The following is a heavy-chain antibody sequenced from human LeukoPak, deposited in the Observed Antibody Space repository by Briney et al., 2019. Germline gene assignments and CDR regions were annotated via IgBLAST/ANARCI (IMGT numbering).Heavy chain of an antibody. J-gene: IGHJ4*02. CDR2: ISNSGGNI. V-gene: IGHV3-23*01. CDR3: ANFACCHFDSESGY. Sequence: GGSLRLSCVASGFTFNNYAMSWVRQAPGRGLEWLSSISNSGGNIDYRNSVKGRFTISRDNSKNTLYLQMDSLGAEDTAVYYCANFACCHFDSESGYWGQGTLVTVSS. D-gene: IGHD3-9*01. CDR1: GFTFNNYA.